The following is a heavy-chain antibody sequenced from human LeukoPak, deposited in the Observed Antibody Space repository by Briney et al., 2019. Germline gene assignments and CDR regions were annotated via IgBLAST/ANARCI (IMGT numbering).Heavy chain of an antibody. J-gene: IGHJ4*02. V-gene: IGHV3-30*18. CDR3: AKGPGKVTMVRGVINPYVVN. D-gene: IGHD3-10*01. CDR1: GFTFSSYG. CDR2: ISYDGSNK. Sequence: GGSLRLSCAASGFTFSSYGMHWVRQAPGKGLEWVAVISYDGSNKYYADSVKGRFTISRDNSKNTLYLQMNSLRAEDTAVYYCAKGPGKVTMVRGVINPYVVNWGQGTLVTVSS.